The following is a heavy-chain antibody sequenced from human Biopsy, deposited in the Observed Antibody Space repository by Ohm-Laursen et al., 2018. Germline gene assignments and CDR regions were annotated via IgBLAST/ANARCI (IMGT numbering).Heavy chain of an antibody. D-gene: IGHD7-27*01. V-gene: IGHV3-11*04. CDR2: ISGSGTTI. CDR1: GFTFSDYY. J-gene: IGHJ4*02. CDR3: VSFGINWGLSY. Sequence: SLRLSCAASGFTFSDYYMSWIRQAPGKGLEWLSYISGSGTTIFYADSVKGRFTVSRDNAKNSLYLQMNSLSTEDTAVYYCVSFGINWGLSYWGQGILVTVPS.